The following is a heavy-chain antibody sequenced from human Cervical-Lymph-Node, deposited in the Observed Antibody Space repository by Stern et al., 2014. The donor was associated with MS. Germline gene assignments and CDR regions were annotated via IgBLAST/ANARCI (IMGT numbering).Heavy chain of an antibody. D-gene: IGHD3-22*01. V-gene: IGHV1-18*01. CDR1: GYTFTSYG. CDR2: LSAYNGNT. Sequence: VQLVASGAEVKKPGASVKVSCKASGYTFTSYGISWVRQAPGQGLEWMGWLSAYNGNTNYAQKLQGRVTMTTDTSTSTAYMELRSLRSDDTAVYYCARDMAYYYDSSGDLDYWGQGTLVTVSS. CDR3: ARDMAYYYDSSGDLDY. J-gene: IGHJ4*02.